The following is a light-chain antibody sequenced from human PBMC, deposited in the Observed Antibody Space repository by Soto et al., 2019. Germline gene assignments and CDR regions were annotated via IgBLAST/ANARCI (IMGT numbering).Light chain of an antibody. CDR3: AAWDDSLSRSV. Sequence: QSALTQPPSASGTPGQRVTISCSGSSSNIGNYYVYWYQQLPGKAPKLLFYRNDRRPSGVPDRFSGSKSGTSASLGISGLRSEDEADYYCAAWDDSLSRSVFGGGTKVTVL. CDR1: SSNIGNYY. J-gene: IGLJ2*01. CDR2: RND. V-gene: IGLV1-47*01.